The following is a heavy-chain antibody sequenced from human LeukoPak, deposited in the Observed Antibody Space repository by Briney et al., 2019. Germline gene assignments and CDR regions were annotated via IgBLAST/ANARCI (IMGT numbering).Heavy chain of an antibody. CDR3: TREWKDLQPHDF. CDR2: IFHTGIT. J-gene: IGHJ4*02. D-gene: IGHD1-1*01. CDR1: GYSISSGYY. Sequence: PSETLSLTCTVSGYSISSGYYWGWIRQPPGKGREWIGSIFHTGITYYNPSLKSRVTVSVDKSKNQFSLKLNSVTAADTAFYYCTREWKDLQPHDFWGQGILVAVSS. V-gene: IGHV4-38-2*02.